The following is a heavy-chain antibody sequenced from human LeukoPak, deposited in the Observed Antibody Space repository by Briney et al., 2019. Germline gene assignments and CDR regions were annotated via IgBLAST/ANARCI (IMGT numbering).Heavy chain of an antibody. CDR2: IYHSGST. J-gene: IGHJ6*02. V-gene: IGHV4-4*02. D-gene: IGHD2-2*01. Sequence: SETLSLTCAVSGGSISSSNWWSWVRQPPGKGLEWIGEIYHSGSTNYNPSLKSRVTISVDKSKNQFSLKLSSVTAADTAVYYCARGYCSSTSCYGMDVWGQGTTVTVSS. CDR1: GGSISSSNW. CDR3: ARGYCSSTSCYGMDV.